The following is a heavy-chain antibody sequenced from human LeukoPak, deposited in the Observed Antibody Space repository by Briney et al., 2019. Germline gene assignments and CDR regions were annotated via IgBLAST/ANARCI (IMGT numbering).Heavy chain of an antibody. CDR1: GFTFSSYA. Sequence: GGSLRLSCAASGFTFSSYAMSWVRQAPGKGLEWVSAISGSGGSTYYADSVKGRFTISRDNSKNTLYLQMNSLRAEDTAVYYCAKSGTYYGSGFLDYWGQGTLVTVSS. CDR3: AKSGTYYGSGFLDY. D-gene: IGHD3-10*01. J-gene: IGHJ4*02. V-gene: IGHV3-23*01. CDR2: ISGSGGST.